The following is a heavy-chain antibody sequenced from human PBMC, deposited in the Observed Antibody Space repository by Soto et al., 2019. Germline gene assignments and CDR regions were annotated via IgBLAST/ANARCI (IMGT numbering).Heavy chain of an antibody. CDR2: MNPNSGNT. J-gene: IGHJ4*02. CDR1: GYTFTSYD. D-gene: IGHD4-17*01. CDR3: ERSSYGDYGY. Sequence: QVQLVQSGAEVKKPGASVKVSCKASGYTFTSYDINWVRQATGQGLEWMGWMNPNSGNTGYAQKCQGRIITTRNTSISTAYMELSNLRSEDTAMYYCERSSYGDYGYWGQGTLVTVSS. V-gene: IGHV1-8*01.